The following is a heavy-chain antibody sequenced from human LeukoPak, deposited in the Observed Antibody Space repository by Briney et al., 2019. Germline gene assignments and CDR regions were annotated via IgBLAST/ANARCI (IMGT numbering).Heavy chain of an antibody. CDR2: FYSGGYT. D-gene: IGHD3-10*01. V-gene: IGHV3-66*02. J-gene: IGHJ6*03. CDR1: AFTVSSNY. Sequence: GGSLRLSCAASAFTVSSNYVSWIRQAPGKGLEWVSIFYSGGYTYYADSVKGRLTISRDNSKNTLYLQMNSLRAEDTAVYYCARGEYYYYYMDVWGRGTTVTVSS. CDR3: ARGEYYYYYMDV.